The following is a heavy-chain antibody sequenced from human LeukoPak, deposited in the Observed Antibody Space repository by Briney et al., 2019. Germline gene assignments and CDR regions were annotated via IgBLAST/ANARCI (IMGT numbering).Heavy chain of an antibody. J-gene: IGHJ3*02. D-gene: IGHD3-16*01. CDR2: IYPGDSDT. CDR3: ARPSQVYGGDDAFDI. V-gene: IGHV5-51*01. Sequence: GESLKISCKGSGYSFTSYWIGWVRQMPGKGLEWMGIIYPGDSDTRYSPSFQGQVTISADKSISTAYLQWSSLKASDTAMYYCARPSQVYGGDDAFDIWGQGTMVTVSS. CDR1: GYSFTSYW.